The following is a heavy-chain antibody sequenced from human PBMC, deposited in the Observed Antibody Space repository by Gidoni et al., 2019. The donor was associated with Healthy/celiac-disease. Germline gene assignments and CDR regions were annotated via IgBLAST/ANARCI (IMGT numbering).Heavy chain of an antibody. J-gene: IGHJ4*02. Sequence: QVQLQESGPGLVKPSQTLSLTCTVSGGSISSGGYYWCGIRQHPGKGLEWIGYIYYIGSTYYNPSIKSRVTISVDTSKNQFSLKLSSVTAADTAVYYCARVGARDGYNYGAFDYWGQGTLVTVSS. V-gene: IGHV4-31*03. CDR3: ARVGARDGYNYGAFDY. CDR2: IYYIGST. CDR1: GGSISSGGYY. D-gene: IGHD5-12*01.